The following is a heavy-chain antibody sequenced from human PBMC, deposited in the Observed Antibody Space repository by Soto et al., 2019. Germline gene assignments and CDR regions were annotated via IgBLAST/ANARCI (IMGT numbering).Heavy chain of an antibody. CDR1: GGSISSYY. Sequence: SETLSLTCTVSGGSISSYYWSWIRQPAGKGLEWIGRIYTSGSTNYNPSLKSRVTMSVDTSKNQFSLKLSSVTAADTAVYYGARGGGYCTNGVGYDYWGQGTLVTVSS. V-gene: IGHV4-4*07. CDR2: IYTSGST. CDR3: ARGGGYCTNGVGYDY. J-gene: IGHJ4*02. D-gene: IGHD2-8*01.